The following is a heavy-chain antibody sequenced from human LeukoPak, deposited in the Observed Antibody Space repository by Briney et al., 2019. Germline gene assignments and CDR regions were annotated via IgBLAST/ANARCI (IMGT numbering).Heavy chain of an antibody. D-gene: IGHD1-26*01. Sequence: GGFLRLSCAGSGFTLSNAWMSWVRQAPGKGLEWVGRIKSQVNGGTTDYAAPVKGRFTISRDDSKNTLHLQMNSLETEDTAVYYCTKVDSGSHYYWGQGTLVTVSS. CDR2: IKSQVNGGTT. J-gene: IGHJ4*02. V-gene: IGHV3-15*01. CDR1: GFTLSNAW. CDR3: TKVDSGSHYY.